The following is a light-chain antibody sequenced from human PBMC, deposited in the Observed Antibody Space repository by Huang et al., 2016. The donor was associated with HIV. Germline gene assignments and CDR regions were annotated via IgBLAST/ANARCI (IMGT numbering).Light chain of an antibody. J-gene: IGKJ2*01. Sequence: VVMTQSPLSLPVPPGEPASISCRSSQSLRHRNGLNYLDWYLQKPGQSPQLLIHLGSSRAFGVPDRFSGGGSGTDFSLNISRVEAEDAGIYYCMEALQTPYTFGQGTKLEI. V-gene: IGKV2-28*01. CDR1: QSLRHRNGLNY. CDR3: MEALQTPYT. CDR2: LGS.